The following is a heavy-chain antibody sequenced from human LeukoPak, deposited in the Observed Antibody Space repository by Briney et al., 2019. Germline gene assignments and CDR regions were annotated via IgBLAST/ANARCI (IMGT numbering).Heavy chain of an antibody. V-gene: IGHV3-53*01. CDR3: ARALNGFDI. Sequence: PGGSLRLSCAASGFTFSSYSMNWVRQAPGKGLEWVSVIYSSGPTYYADSVKGRFTISRDNSKNTLYLQMNSLRDEDTAVYYCARALNGFDIWGPGTLVTVSS. CDR1: GFTFSSYS. CDR2: IYSSGPT. J-gene: IGHJ3*02.